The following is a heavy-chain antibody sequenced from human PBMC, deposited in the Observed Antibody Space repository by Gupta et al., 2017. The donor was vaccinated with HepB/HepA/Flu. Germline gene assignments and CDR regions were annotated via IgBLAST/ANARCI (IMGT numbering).Heavy chain of an antibody. CDR3: TRRLADY. V-gene: IGHV3-48*03. J-gene: IGHJ4*02. D-gene: IGHD3-9*01. CDR1: GFNSSNYE. CDR2: IGSNGKTK. Sequence: EVQLVESGGGLVQPGGSLRLSCTASGFNSSNYEMNWVRQAPGKGLEWVSYIGSNGKTKNYADSVRGRVTVSRDNAKNALYLQMNSLRAEDTAVYYCTRRLADYWGQGTLITVSS.